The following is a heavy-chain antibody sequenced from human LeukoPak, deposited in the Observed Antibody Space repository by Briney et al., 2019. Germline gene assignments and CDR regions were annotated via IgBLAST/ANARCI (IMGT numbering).Heavy chain of an antibody. V-gene: IGHV4-59*01. J-gene: IGHJ6*02. CDR3: ARGVYNWNPPGYYYYGMDV. CDR1: GGSISSYY. CDR2: IYYSGST. D-gene: IGHD1-20*01. Sequence: SETLSLTCTVSGGSISSYYWSWIRQPPGKGLEWIGYIYYSGSTNYNPSLKSRVTISVDTSKNQFSLKLSSVTAADTAVYYCARGVYNWNPPGYYYYGMDVWGQGTTVTVSS.